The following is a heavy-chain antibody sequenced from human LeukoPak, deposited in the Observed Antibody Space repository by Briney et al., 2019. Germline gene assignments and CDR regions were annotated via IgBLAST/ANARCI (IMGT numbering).Heavy chain of an antibody. J-gene: IGHJ4*02. CDR2: ISSSGSTI. V-gene: IGHV3-11*01. D-gene: IGHD2-15*01. CDR3: ARRPVHCSGGSCYSYDDY. CDR1: GFTFSDYY. Sequence: GGSLRLSCAASGFTFSDYYMSWIRQAPGKGLEWVSYISSSGSTIYYADSVKGRFTISRDNAKNSLYLQMNSLRAENTAVYYCARRPVHCSGGSCYSYDDYWGQGTLVTVSS.